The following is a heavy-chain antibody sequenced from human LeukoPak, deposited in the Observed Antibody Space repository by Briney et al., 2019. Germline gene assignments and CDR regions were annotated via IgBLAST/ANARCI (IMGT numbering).Heavy chain of an antibody. CDR3: ARLSRSTIFGVVRPYYYYGMDV. CDR1: GGSISSYY. V-gene: IGHV4-4*07. CDR2: IYTSGST. D-gene: IGHD3-3*01. Sequence: SETLSLTCTVSGGSISSYYWSWIRQPAGKGLEWIGRIYTSGSTNYNPSLKSRVTMSVDTSKNQFSLKLSSVTAADTAVYYCARLSRSTIFGVVRPYYYYGMDVWGQGTTVTVSS. J-gene: IGHJ6*02.